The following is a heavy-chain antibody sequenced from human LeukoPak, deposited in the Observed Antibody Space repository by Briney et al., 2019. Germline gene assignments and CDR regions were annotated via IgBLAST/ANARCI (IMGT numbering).Heavy chain of an antibody. CDR2: INPNSGGT. CDR1: GYTFTSYG. J-gene: IGHJ4*02. D-gene: IGHD6-19*01. Sequence: ASVKVSCKASGYTFTSYGISWVRQAPGQGLEWMGWINPNSGGTNYAQKFQGRVTMTRDTSTSTVYMELSSLRSEDTAVYYCARDRRAVAGTFDYWGQGPLVTVSS. CDR3: ARDRRAVAGTFDY. V-gene: IGHV1-2*02.